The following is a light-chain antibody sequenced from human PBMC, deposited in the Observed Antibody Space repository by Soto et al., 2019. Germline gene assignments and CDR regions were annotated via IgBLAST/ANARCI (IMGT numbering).Light chain of an antibody. V-gene: IGKV3-15*01. Sequence: IVMTQSPATLSVSPGERATLSCRAGQTIYSNVAWYQQRPGQAPRLLIYRASTRATGVPARFSGSGSGTEFTLTISGLQSEDFAVYYCQQYNNWPRTFGQGTRLEIK. J-gene: IGKJ5*01. CDR1: QTIYSN. CDR3: QQYNNWPRT. CDR2: RAS.